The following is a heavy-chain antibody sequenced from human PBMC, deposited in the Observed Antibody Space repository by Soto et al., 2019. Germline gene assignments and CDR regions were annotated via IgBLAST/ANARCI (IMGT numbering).Heavy chain of an antibody. D-gene: IGHD2-21*02. CDR1: GFTFSSSG. CDR3: AKPLGDFVTEGPLEH. V-gene: IGHV3-30*18. Sequence: QVQLVESGGGVVQPGRSLRLSCAASGFTFSSSGILWVRQAPGKGLEWVALTSFDEGNKYYGDSVKGRFTISRDNSKNTVYLQMTSLRAEDTAVYYCAKPLGDFVTEGPLEHWGQGTLVTVSS. J-gene: IGHJ4*02. CDR2: TSFDEGNK.